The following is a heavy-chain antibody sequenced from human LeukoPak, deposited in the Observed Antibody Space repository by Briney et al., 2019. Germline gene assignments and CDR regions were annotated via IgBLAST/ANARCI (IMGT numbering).Heavy chain of an antibody. CDR1: KFSFNTYG. V-gene: IGHV3-23*01. Sequence: AGGSLRLSCTTSKFSFNTYGMAWVRQAPGKGLEWVSSISGSGGSAQYAASVQGRFIISRDNAKNSLYLQMNSLRAEDTAVYYCAREGGSGSYLPRYYYYGMDVWAKGPRSPSP. CDR3: AREGGSGSYLPRYYYYGMDV. CDR2: ISGSGGSA. D-gene: IGHD3-10*01. J-gene: IGHJ6*02.